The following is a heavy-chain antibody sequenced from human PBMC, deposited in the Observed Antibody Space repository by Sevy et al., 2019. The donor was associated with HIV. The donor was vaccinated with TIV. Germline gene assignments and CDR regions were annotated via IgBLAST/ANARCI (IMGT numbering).Heavy chain of an antibody. CDR3: ATTKDYYESSGDPFDY. CDR2: FDPEDEET. Sequence: ASVKVSCKVSGYTLTKLAMHWVRQGPGKGLEWMGSFDPEDEETIYAQKFQGRVTMTEDTSTETAYMELSSLSSEDTAVYYCATTKDYYESSGDPFDYWGQGTLVTVSS. V-gene: IGHV1-24*01. D-gene: IGHD3-22*01. J-gene: IGHJ4*02. CDR1: GYTLTKLA.